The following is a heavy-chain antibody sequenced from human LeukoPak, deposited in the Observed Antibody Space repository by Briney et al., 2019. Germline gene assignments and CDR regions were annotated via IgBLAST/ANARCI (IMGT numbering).Heavy chain of an antibody. CDR1: GGSISSGGYY. D-gene: IGHD2-15*01. CDR2: IYYSGST. V-gene: IGHV4-31*03. Sequence: SETLSLTCTVPGGSISSGGYYWSWIRQHPGTGLEWSEYIYYSGSTYYNPYLKSRVTRSVDTSKNQFSLKLSSVTAADTAVYYCAREFSPVVVVAATPGGWFDPWGQGTLVTVSS. J-gene: IGHJ5*02. CDR3: AREFSPVVVVAATPGGWFDP.